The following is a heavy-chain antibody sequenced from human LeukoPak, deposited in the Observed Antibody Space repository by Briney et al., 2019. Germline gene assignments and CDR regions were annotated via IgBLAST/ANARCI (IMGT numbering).Heavy chain of an antibody. D-gene: IGHD3-10*01. CDR2: ISGSGTGT. V-gene: IGHV3-23*01. CDR3: AKDRPASHGSGSFGDY. CDR1: GFTFSSYG. J-gene: IGHJ4*02. Sequence: GGSLRLSCAASGFTFSSYGLSWVRPAPGKGLEWVSAISGSGTGTYYADSIKGRFTISRDNSRSTMYLQMDSLRVEDTAVYYCAKDRPASHGSGSFGDYWGRGTQVTVTT.